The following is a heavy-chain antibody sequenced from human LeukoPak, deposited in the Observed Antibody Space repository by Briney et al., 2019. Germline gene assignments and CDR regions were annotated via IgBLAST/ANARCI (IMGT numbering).Heavy chain of an antibody. D-gene: IGHD6-13*01. CDR1: GFTFSSYA. J-gene: IGHJ5*02. Sequence: PGGSLRLSCAASGFTFSSYAMHWVRQAPGKGLEWVAVISYDGSNKYYADSVKGRFTISRDNSKNTLYLQMNSLRAEDTAVYYCARHRIAAAGTGGSWFDPWGQGTLVTVS. CDR3: ARHRIAAAGTGGSWFDP. V-gene: IGHV3-30-3*01. CDR2: ISYDGSNK.